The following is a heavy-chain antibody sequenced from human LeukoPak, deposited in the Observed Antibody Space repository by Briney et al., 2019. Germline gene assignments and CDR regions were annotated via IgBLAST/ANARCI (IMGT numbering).Heavy chain of an antibody. CDR2: ISSSSSYI. CDR1: GFTFSSYS. Sequence: GGSLRLSCAASGFTFSSYSMNWVHQAPGKGLEWVSSISSSSSYIYYADSVKGRFTISRDNAKNSLYLQMNSLRAEDTAVYYCSAMDTAMVNYWGQGTLVTVSS. CDR3: SAMDTAMVNY. J-gene: IGHJ4*02. V-gene: IGHV3-21*01. D-gene: IGHD5-18*01.